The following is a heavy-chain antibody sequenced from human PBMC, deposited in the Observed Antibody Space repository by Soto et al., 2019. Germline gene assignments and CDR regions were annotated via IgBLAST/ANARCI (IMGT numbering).Heavy chain of an antibody. CDR2: INPNSGGT. Sequence: ASVKVSCKASGYTFTGYYMHWVRQAPGQGLEWMGWINPNSGGTNYAQRFQGRVTMTRDTSISTAYMELSRLRSDDTAVYYCALRHDFWSGYYPYWGQGTLVTVSS. V-gene: IGHV1-2*02. D-gene: IGHD3-3*01. CDR1: GYTFTGYY. J-gene: IGHJ4*02. CDR3: ALRHDFWSGYYPY.